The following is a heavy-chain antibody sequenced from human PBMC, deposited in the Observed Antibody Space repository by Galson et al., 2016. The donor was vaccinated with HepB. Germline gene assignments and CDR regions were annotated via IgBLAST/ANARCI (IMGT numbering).Heavy chain of an antibody. Sequence: SVKVACKASGYTFTNSYMHWVRQAPGHGLEWKGIINPSGGSTTYAQKFQGRVTMTRDTSTSTVYMELSSLKPEDTAVYSCARESGGGSSWSVDYWGQGTLVTVSS. CDR1: GYTFTNSY. V-gene: IGHV1-46*01. J-gene: IGHJ4*02. CDR3: ARESGGGSSWSVDY. D-gene: IGHD6-13*01. CDR2: INPSGGST.